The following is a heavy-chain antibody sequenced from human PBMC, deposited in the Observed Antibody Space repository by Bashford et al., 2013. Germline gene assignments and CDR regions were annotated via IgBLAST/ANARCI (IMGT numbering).Heavy chain of an antibody. CDR3: AREDTGSYSALDY. Sequence: SSETLSLNCTVSGGSISSYFWSWIRQPAGKGLEWIGRIYISGTTYYNPSLKSRVTISVDTSKKQVSLNLTSVTAADTAVYYCAREDTGSYSALDYWGQGTLVTVSS. D-gene: IGHD1-26*01. CDR2: IYISGTT. CDR1: GGSISSYF. J-gene: IGHJ4*02. V-gene: IGHV4-4*07.